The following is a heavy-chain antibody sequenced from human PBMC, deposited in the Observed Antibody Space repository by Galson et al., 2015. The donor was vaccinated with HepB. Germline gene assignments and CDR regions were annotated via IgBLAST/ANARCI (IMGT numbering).Heavy chain of an antibody. D-gene: IGHD3-3*01. CDR3: ARLGQDPIFGVVLFDY. CDR2: IDPSDSYT. J-gene: IGHJ4*02. Sequence: QSGAEVKKPGECLKISCKGSGYSFTSYWISWVRQMPGKGLEWMGRIDPSDSYTNYSPSFQGHVTISADKSISTAYLQWSSLKASDTAMYYCARLGQDPIFGVVLFDYWGQGTLVTVSS. CDR1: GYSFTSYW. V-gene: IGHV5-10-1*01.